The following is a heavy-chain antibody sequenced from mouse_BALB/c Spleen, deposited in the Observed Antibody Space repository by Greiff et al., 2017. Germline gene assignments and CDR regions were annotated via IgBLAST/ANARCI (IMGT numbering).Heavy chain of an antibody. J-gene: IGHJ3*01. Sequence: DVMLVESGGGLVQPGGSMKLSCVASGFTFSNYWMNWVRQSPEKGLEWVAEIRLKSNNYATHYAESVKGRFTISRDDSKSSVYLQMNNLRAEDTGIYYCSAYTWFAYWGQGTLVTVSA. CDR3: SAYTWFAY. CDR2: IRLKSNNYAT. CDR1: GFTFSNYW. V-gene: IGHV6-6*02. D-gene: IGHD6-5*01.